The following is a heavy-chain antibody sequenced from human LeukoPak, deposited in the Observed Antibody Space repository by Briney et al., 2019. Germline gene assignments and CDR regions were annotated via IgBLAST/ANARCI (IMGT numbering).Heavy chain of an antibody. D-gene: IGHD3-9*01. CDR3: ARLLRGRYYDILESFDY. J-gene: IGHJ4*02. CDR1: GGSISSSSYY. V-gene: IGHV4-39*01. CDR2: IYYSGST. Sequence: SETLSLTCTVSGGSISSSSYYWGWIRQPPGKGLEWIGSIYYSGSTYYNPSLKSRVTISVDTSKNQFSLKLSSVTAADTAVCYCARLLRGRYYDILESFDYWGQGTLVTVSS.